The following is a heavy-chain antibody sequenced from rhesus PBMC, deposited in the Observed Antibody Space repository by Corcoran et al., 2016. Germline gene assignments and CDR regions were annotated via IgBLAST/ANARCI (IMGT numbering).Heavy chain of an antibody. CDR1: GGSISSSY. D-gene: IGHD6-25*01. CDR2: IYRRGSST. Sequence: QLQLQESGPGLVKPSETLSVTCAVSGGSISSSYWSWIRQAPGKGLEWIGYIYRRGSSTNCNPSLKSRVTLSVDTSKNQISLKLSYVTTANTAVNYCARVRGYSGSWGDYRGQGVLVTVSS. J-gene: IGHJ4*01. V-gene: IGHV4-169*01. CDR3: ARVRGYSGSWGDY.